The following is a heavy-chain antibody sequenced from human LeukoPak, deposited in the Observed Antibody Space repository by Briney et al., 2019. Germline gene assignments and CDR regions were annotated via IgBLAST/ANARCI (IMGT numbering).Heavy chain of an antibody. J-gene: IGHJ4*02. CDR1: GYTFASYY. D-gene: IGHD3-10*01. V-gene: IGHV1-46*01. CDR3: ARAEITMVRGVTYYFDY. Sequence: ASVKVSCKASGYTFASYYMHWVRQAPGQGLEWMGIINPSGGSTSYAQKFQGRVTMTRDTSTSTVYMELSSLRSEDTAVYYCARAEITMVRGVTYYFDYWGQGTLVTVSS. CDR2: INPSGGST.